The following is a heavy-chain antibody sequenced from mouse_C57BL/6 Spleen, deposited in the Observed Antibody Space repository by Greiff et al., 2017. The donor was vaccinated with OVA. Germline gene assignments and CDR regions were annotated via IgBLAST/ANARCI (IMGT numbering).Heavy chain of an antibody. CDR2: ISYDGSN. Sequence: EVQLVESGPGLVKPSQSLSLTCSVTGYSITSGYYWNWIRQFPGNKLEWMGYISYDGSNNYNPSLKNRISITRDTSKNQFFLKLNSVTTEDTATYYCARGGIYYDYDRFAYWGQGTLVTVSA. V-gene: IGHV3-6*01. J-gene: IGHJ3*01. CDR3: ARGGIYYDYDRFAY. D-gene: IGHD2-4*01. CDR1: GYSITSGYY.